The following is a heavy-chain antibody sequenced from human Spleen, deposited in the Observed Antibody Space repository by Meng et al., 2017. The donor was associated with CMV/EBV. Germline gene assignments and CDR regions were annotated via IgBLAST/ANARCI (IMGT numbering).Heavy chain of an antibody. V-gene: IGHV1-18*01. J-gene: IGHJ4*02. CDR2: ISAYNGTT. CDR1: GYTFTSYG. CDR3: ARSSNYDGRADY. Sequence: CKASGYTFTSYGISWVRQAPGQGLEWMGWISAYNGTTNYAQKLQGRVTMTTDTSTSTAYMELRSLRSDDTAVYYCARSSNYDGRADYWGQGTLVTVSS. D-gene: IGHD4-11*01.